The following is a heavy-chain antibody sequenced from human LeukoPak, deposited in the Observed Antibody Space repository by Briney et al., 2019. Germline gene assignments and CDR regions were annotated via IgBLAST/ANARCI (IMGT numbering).Heavy chain of an antibody. CDR2: ISAYNGNT. Sequence: ASVKVSCKASGYTFTSYGISWVRQAPGQGLEWMGWISAYNGNTNYAQKPQGRVTMTTDTSTSTAYMELRSLRSDDTAVYYCARLIYLYSNRRDFDYWGQGTLVTVSS. CDR1: GYTFTSYG. J-gene: IGHJ4*02. D-gene: IGHD6-13*01. CDR3: ARLIYLYSNRRDFDY. V-gene: IGHV1-18*01.